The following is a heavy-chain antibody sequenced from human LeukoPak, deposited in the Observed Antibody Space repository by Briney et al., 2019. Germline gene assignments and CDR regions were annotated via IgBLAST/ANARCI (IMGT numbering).Heavy chain of an antibody. J-gene: IGHJ4*02. V-gene: IGHV3-23*01. CDR1: GFTFSSHG. D-gene: IGHD4-17*01. CDR2: ISPSGGIT. Sequence: GGSLRLSCGASGFTFSSHGMNWVRQAPGKGLEWVSGISPSGGITYYTDSVKGRFTISRDNSKNTVSLQMNSLRAEDTAVYYCAKAIDDYAFYFDYWGQGSLVTVSS. CDR3: AKAIDDYAFYFDY.